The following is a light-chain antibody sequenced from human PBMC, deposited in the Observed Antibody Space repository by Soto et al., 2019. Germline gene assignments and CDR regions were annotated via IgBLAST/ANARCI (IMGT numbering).Light chain of an antibody. CDR1: SSNIGDNY. J-gene: IGLJ2*01. Sequence: QSVLTQPPSVSAASGQKVTISCSGSSSNIGDNYISWYQQLPGTAPKVLIYDNSKRPSGIPDRFSASKSGTSATLVITGLQAGDEADYYCETWDSSLSFVLFGGGTKLTVL. CDR3: ETWDSSLSFVL. V-gene: IGLV1-51*01. CDR2: DNS.